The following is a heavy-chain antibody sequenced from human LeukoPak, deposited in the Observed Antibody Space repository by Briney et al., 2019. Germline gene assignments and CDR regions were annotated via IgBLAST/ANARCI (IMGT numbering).Heavy chain of an antibody. CDR3: TKTTSGYSSGQYPGWPADH. V-gene: IGHV3-23*01. Sequence: GGSLRLSCTASGFTFNNYAMYWVRQAPRKGLEWVAGIFGSGGSAHYADSVKGRFTISRDNSKNTVYLQMDSLRGEDAALYYCTKTTSGYSSGQYPGWPADHWGQGALVTVSS. CDR2: IFGSGGSA. CDR1: GFTFNNYA. J-gene: IGHJ4*02. D-gene: IGHD6-25*01.